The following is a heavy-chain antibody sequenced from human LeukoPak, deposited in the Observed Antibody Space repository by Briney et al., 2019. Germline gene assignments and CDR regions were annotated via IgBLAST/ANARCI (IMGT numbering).Heavy chain of an antibody. J-gene: IGHJ4*02. Sequence: GGSLRLSCAASGFTFSSYGMYWVRQAPGEGLEWVAVISYDGSNKYYADSVKGRFTISRDNSKNTLYLQMNSLRAEDTAVYYCAKEVYGDYYNWGQGTLVTVSS. CDR1: GFTFSSYG. D-gene: IGHD4-17*01. CDR2: ISYDGSNK. CDR3: AKEVYGDYYN. V-gene: IGHV3-30*18.